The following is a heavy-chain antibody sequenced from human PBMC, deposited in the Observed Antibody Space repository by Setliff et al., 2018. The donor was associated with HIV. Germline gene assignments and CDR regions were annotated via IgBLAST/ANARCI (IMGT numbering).Heavy chain of an antibody. J-gene: IGHJ6*03. CDR3: ARLGDNSDWRSNYFFYYMDV. D-gene: IGHD3-22*01. CDR2: IFYTGST. Sequence: SETLSLTCTVSGVSTSSTSHYWGWIRQPPGKGLEWIGYIFYTGSTYYSPSLKSRVTISVDTSKNHFSLKLNSVTAADTAVYYCARLGDNSDWRSNYFFYYMDVWGKGTTVTVSS. CDR1: GVSTSSTSHY. V-gene: IGHV4-39*02.